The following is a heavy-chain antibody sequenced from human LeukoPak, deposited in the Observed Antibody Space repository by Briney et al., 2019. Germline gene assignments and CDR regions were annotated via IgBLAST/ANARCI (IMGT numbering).Heavy chain of an antibody. CDR3: ARVPRNVVVITTDF. Sequence: ASVKVSCKASGYTFTSYGISWVRQAPGQGLEWMGWISAYNGNTNYAQKLQGRVTMTTDTYTSTAYMELRSLRSDDTVVYYCARVPRNVVVITTDFWGQGTLVTVSS. CDR2: ISAYNGNT. V-gene: IGHV1-18*01. D-gene: IGHD3-22*01. CDR1: GYTFTSYG. J-gene: IGHJ4*02.